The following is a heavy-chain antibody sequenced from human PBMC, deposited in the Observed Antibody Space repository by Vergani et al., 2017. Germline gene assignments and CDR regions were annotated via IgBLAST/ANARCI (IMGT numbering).Heavy chain of an antibody. V-gene: IGHV1-46*03. CDR3: ASPHGDILRSDPRRLDY. D-gene: IGHD2-15*01. J-gene: IGHJ4*02. CDR1: GGTFSSYA. Sequence: QVQLVQSGAEVKKPGSSVKVSCKASGGTFSSYAISWVRQAPGQGLEWMGIINTSGGRTTYAQQFQGRLTMTRYTSTSTVYMDLSNLRSEDTAVYYCASPHGDILRSDPRRLDYWGQGTLVTVSS. CDR2: INTSGGRT.